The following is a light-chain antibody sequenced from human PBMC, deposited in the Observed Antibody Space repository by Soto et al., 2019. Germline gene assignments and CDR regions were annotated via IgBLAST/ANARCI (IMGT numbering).Light chain of an antibody. V-gene: IGKV1-39*01. CDR3: QQSYSTPET. CDR1: QSISDD. Sequence: DIQMTQSPSSLSASAGDRVTITCRASQSISDDLNWYQQKPGKAPKLLIYSASSLQSGVPSRFSGSGSGTGFTLTINSLQPEDFATYDCQQSYSTPETFGQGTKVDFK. CDR2: SAS. J-gene: IGKJ1*01.